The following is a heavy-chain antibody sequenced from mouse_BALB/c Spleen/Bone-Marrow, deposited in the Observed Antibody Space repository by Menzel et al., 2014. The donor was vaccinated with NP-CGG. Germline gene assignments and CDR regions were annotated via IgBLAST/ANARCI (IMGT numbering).Heavy chain of an antibody. D-gene: IGHD2-1*01. Sequence: EVQGVESGGDLVKPGGSLKLSCAASGFTFSSYGMSWVRQTPDKRLEWVATLSSGGSYTYYPDSVKGRFTISRDNAKNTLYLQMGSLKSEDTAMYYCARIYYGNYVNYWGQGTTLTVSS. CDR3: ARIYYGNYVNY. V-gene: IGHV5-6*01. J-gene: IGHJ2*01. CDR2: LSSGGSYT. CDR1: GFTFSSYG.